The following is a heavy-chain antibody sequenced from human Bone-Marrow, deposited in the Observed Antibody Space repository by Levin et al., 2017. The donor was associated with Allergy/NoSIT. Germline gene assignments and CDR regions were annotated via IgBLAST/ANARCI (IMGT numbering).Heavy chain of an antibody. V-gene: IGHV3-15*01. CDR3: TKEGYGDYHDY. J-gene: IGHJ4*02. Sequence: PGGSLRLSCVASGFTFSDAWMSWVRQAPGKGLEWVGRIKSKIHGGTTDFAAPLNDRFTISRDDSTNTLFLQLNGLKTEDTAVYYCTKEGYGDYHDYWGQGTLVTVSS. CDR2: IKSKIHGGTT. D-gene: IGHD4-17*01. CDR1: GFTFSDAW.